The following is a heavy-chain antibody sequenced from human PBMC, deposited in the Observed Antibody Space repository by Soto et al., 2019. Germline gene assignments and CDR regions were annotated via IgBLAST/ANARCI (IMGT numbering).Heavy chain of an antibody. V-gene: IGHV3-30*18. CDR3: AKETRNLSSTSWYNWFDP. Sequence: QVQLVESGGGVVQPGRSLRLSCEASGFIFSNYGMHWVRQAPGKGLEWVAVISYDGINKYYADSVKGRFTISRDNSKNTLYLQMNSLRAEDTAVYYCAKETRNLSSTSWYNWFDPWGQGILVTVSS. CDR1: GFIFSNYG. CDR2: ISYDGINK. J-gene: IGHJ5*02. D-gene: IGHD2-2*01.